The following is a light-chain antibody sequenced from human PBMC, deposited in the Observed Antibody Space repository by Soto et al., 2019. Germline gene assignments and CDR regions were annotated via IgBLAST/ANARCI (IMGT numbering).Light chain of an antibody. V-gene: IGKV3-15*01. CDR1: QSVNSD. J-gene: IGKJ2*01. CDR3: QQYNNWPPYT. Sequence: EIVLTQSPATLSVSPGNRATLSCRASQSVNSDLAWYQQKPGQAPRLLIYGASTRATGTPTRFSGSGSGTEFTLTISSLQSEDFAVYFCQQYNNWPPYTFXQGTKVDIK. CDR2: GAS.